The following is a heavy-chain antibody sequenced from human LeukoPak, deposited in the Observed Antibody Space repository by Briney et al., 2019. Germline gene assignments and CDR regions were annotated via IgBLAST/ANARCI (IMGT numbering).Heavy chain of an antibody. J-gene: IGHJ3*02. CDR3: ARVLMGYCSGGSCYSWRAFDI. Sequence: PGGSLRLSCAASGVTFSDYYMSWIRQAPGKGLEWGSYISSSGSAIYYADSVKGRFTISRDNAKNSLYLQMNSLRAEDTAVYYCARVLMGYCSGGSCYSWRAFDIWGQGTMVTVSS. CDR1: GVTFSDYY. D-gene: IGHD2-15*01. V-gene: IGHV3-11*01. CDR2: ISSSGSAI.